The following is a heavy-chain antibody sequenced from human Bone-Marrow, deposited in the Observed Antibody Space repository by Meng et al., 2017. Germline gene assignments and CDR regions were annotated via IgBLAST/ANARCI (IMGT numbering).Heavy chain of an antibody. CDR3: ARDLFRGTQPDY. CDR1: GFTFSSYW. CDR2: IKQDGSEK. V-gene: IGHV3-7*01. Sequence: LTCAASGFTFSSYWMSWVRQAPGKGLEWVANIKQDGSEKYYVDSVKGRFTISRDNAKNSLYLQMNSLRAEDTAVYYCARDLFRGTQPDYWGQGTLVTVSS. D-gene: IGHD3-10*01. J-gene: IGHJ4*02.